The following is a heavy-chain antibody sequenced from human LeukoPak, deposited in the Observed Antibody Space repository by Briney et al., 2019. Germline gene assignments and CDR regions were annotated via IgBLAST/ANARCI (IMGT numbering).Heavy chain of an antibody. Sequence: GGSLRLSCAASGFTFSSYGMHWVRQAPGKWLEWVAVIWYDGSNKYYADSVKGRFTISRDNSKNTLYLQMNSLRAEDTAVYYCAKGEYYYDSSGYKAEYCQHWGQGTLVTVSS. D-gene: IGHD3-22*01. V-gene: IGHV3-33*06. CDR3: AKGEYYYDSSGYKAEYCQH. CDR1: GFTFSSYG. J-gene: IGHJ1*01. CDR2: IWYDGSNK.